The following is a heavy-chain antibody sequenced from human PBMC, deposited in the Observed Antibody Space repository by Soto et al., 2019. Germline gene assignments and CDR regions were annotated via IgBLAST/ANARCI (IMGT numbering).Heavy chain of an antibody. V-gene: IGHV1-18*01. CDR2: ISPYTGNT. CDR1: GYIFVNYG. CDR3: VMVDNFVTPTPQDV. J-gene: IGHJ6*02. Sequence: QVQLVQSGDEVKKPGASVKVSCKASGYIFVNYGIACVRQDPRQGLEWMGWISPYTGNTHSASKIQGRLTMTTDTSTSTAYMDLGRLTSDDTAVYYCVMVDNFVTPTPQDVLGQGTTVT. D-gene: IGHD3-16*02.